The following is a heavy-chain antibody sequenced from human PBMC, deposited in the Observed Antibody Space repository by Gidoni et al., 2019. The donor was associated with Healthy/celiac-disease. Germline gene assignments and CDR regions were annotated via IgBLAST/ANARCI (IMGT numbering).Heavy chain of an antibody. V-gene: IGHV1-3*01. J-gene: IGHJ4*02. D-gene: IGHD4-17*01. Sequence: QVQLVQSGAEVKKPGASVKVSCKASGYTFTSYAMHWVRQAPGQGLEWMGWINAGNGNTKYSQKFQGRVTMTRDTSASTAYMELSSLRSEDTAVYYCARETTTVTIDYWGQGTLVTVSS. CDR3: ARETTTVTIDY. CDR1: GYTFTSYA. CDR2: INAGNGNT.